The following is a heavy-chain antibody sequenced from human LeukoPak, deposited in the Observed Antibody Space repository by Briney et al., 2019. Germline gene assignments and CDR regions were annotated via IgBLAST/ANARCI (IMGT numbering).Heavy chain of an antibody. CDR3: ARASDYDNDPFHI. V-gene: IGHV4-59*01. D-gene: IGHD5-12*01. J-gene: IGHJ3*02. CDR1: GGSISTYY. Sequence: PSETLSLTCTVSGGSISTYYWNWIRQPPGRGLEWIGYSSYGGSTRYNLSLKSRVSIVVDTSKNQFSLKLSSVTAADTAVYYCARASDYDNDPFHIWGQGTLVTVSS. CDR2: SSYGGST.